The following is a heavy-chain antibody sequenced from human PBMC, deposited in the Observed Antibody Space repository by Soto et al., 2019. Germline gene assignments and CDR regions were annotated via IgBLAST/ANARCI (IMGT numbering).Heavy chain of an antibody. CDR1: GFTFSSYS. Sequence: GGSLRLSCAASGFTFSSYSLNWVRPAPGKGLEWVSSISSSSSYIYYADSVKGRFPISKDNAKNSLYLQMNSLRAEDTAVYYCARKEGGGRGYCTNGVCPTFDYWGQGTLVTVSS. V-gene: IGHV3-21*01. D-gene: IGHD2-8*01. CDR2: ISSSSSYI. J-gene: IGHJ4*02. CDR3: ARKEGGGRGYCTNGVCPTFDY.